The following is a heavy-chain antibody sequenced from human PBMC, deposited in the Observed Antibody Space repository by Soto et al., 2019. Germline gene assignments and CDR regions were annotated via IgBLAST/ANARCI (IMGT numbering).Heavy chain of an antibody. V-gene: IGHV3-30*18. CDR1: GFALNRFG. CDR3: AKDYFRQVLDHWFDS. CDR2: ISYDGSKT. Sequence: QVQLVQSGGGVVLPGRSLRLSCTASGFALNRFGMHWVRQAPGKGLEWVAVISYDGSKTSYADSVKGRFTISRDNSRNTVDLEMDSLRTGDTVIYYCAKDYFRQVLDHWFDSWGPGVLVTVSS. D-gene: IGHD3-10*01. J-gene: IGHJ5*01.